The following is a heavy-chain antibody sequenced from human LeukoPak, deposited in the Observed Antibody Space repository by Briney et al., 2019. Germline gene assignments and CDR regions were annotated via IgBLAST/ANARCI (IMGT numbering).Heavy chain of an antibody. CDR3: ARRRYYDGSGYLD. V-gene: IGHV4-39*01. CDR1: GDSIRSSNYY. J-gene: IGHJ1*01. Sequence: SETLSLTCLVSGDSIRSSNYYWDWIRQPPGKGLEWIGSIYYSGRTYYNSSLKSRVSMSVDTTKSQFSLRITSMTAADTAVYYCARRRYYDGSGYLDWGQGTLVIVS. CDR2: IYYSGRT. D-gene: IGHD3-22*01.